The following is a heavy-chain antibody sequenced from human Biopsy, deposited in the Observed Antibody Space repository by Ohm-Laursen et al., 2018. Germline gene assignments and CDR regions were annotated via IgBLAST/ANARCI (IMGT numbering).Heavy chain of an antibody. Sequence: GTLSLTCPVSGGSFSDYYWTWIRQAPGKTLEWIASINYRGNTNYNPSLKSRVTMSAHTSTNQFSLKLTSVTAADTAVYYCARDKITYCTSTSCDYFGMDVWGQGTTVTVSS. D-gene: IGHD2-2*01. CDR3: ARDKITYCTSTSCDYFGMDV. CDR1: GGSFSDYY. V-gene: IGHV4-59*01. J-gene: IGHJ6*02. CDR2: INYRGNT.